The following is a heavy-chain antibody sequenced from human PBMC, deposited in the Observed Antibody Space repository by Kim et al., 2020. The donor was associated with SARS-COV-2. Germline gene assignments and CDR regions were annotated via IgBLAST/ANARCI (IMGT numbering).Heavy chain of an antibody. J-gene: IGHJ4*02. CDR3: ARLTGYSSTCFDY. V-gene: IGHV5-51*01. D-gene: IGHD6-13*01. Sequence: YSPSFKGQVTISADKSINTAYLQWSSLEASDTAMYYCARLTGYSSTCFDYWGQGTLVTVSS.